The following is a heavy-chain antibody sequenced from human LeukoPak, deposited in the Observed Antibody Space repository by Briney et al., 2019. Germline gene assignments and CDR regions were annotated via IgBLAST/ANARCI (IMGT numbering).Heavy chain of an antibody. Sequence: GDSLKISCKGAGYSFTSYWIGWVRQMPGKGLEWMGIIYPGDSDTRNSPSFRGQVTISADKSISTAYLQWSTLKASDTAMSYCARHAGVAGPDYWGQGTLVTVSS. CDR1: GYSFTSYW. V-gene: IGHV5-51*01. J-gene: IGHJ4*02. CDR3: ARHAGVAGPDY. CDR2: IYPGDSDT. D-gene: IGHD6-19*01.